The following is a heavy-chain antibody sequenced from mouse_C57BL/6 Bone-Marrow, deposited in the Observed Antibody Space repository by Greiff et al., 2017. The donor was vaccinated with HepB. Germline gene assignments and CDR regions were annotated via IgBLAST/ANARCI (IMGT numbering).Heavy chain of an antibody. CDR2: IDPEKGDT. CDR3: TTEDGDAY. V-gene: IGHV14-4*01. Sequence: VQLKESGAELVRPGASVKLSCTASGFNIKDDYMHWVKQRPEQGLEWIGWIDPEKGDTEYASKFQGKATITADTSSNTAYLQLSSLTSEDTAVYYCTTEDGDAYWGKGTLVTVSA. CDR1: GFNIKDDY. D-gene: IGHD2-3*01. J-gene: IGHJ3*01.